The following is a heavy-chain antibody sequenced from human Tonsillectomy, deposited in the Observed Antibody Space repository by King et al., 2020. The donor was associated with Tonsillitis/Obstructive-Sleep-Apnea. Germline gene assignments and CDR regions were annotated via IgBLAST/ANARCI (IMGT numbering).Heavy chain of an antibody. V-gene: IGHV3-43*02. CDR2: ISGDGGST. CDR3: AKGYCSSTSCYNGGVEY. J-gene: IGHJ4*02. CDR1: GFTFDDYA. D-gene: IGHD2-2*02. Sequence: VQLVQSGGGVVQPGGSLRLSCAASGFTFDDYAMHWVRQAPGKGLEWVSLISGDGGSTYYADSVKGRFTISRDNSKNSLYLQMNSLRTEDTALYYCAKGYCSSTSCYNGGVEYWGQGTLVTVSS.